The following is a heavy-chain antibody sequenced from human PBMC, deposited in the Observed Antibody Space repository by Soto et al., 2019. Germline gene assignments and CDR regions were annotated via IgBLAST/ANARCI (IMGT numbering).Heavy chain of an antibody. CDR1: GGSIGSYH. CDR3: ARDTVLTGMFDF. V-gene: IGHV4-59*01. D-gene: IGHD4-17*01. CDR2: VYYTGTT. Sequence: QVLLQESGPGQVKPSETLSLTCTVSGGSIGSYHWSWVRQPPGKGLEWIASVYYTGTTNYNPSLGSRVTISLDAPGNRFSMEITSVTAADTAIYYCARDTVLTGMFDFWGQGTLVTVSS. J-gene: IGHJ4*02.